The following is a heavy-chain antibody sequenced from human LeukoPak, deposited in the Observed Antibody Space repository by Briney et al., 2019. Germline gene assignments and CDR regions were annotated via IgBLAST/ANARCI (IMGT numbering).Heavy chain of an antibody. CDR3: AKDLRKQLPNY. CDR2: ISGSGGST. Sequence: GGSLRLSCAASGFTFSSYAMNWVRQAPGKGLEWVSAISGSGGSTYSADSVKGRFTISRDNSKNTLYLQMNSLRAEDTAVYYCAKDLRKQLPNYWGQGTLVTVSS. D-gene: IGHD6-13*01. V-gene: IGHV3-23*01. CDR1: GFTFSSYA. J-gene: IGHJ4*02.